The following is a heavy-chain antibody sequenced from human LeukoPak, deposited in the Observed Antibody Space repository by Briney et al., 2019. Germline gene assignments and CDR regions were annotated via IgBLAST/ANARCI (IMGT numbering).Heavy chain of an antibody. J-gene: IGHJ4*02. CDR3: ARHASYFYSSPYAD. CDR1: GGSISNTTYY. CDR2: IYYTGNT. Sequence: SETLSLTCTGSGGSISNTTYYWGWIRQPPGKGLEWIGYIYYTGNTNYNPSLKSRVTLSLDTSQNQFSLRLNSVTATDPAVYYCARHASYFYSSPYADWGQGTLVTVSS. D-gene: IGHD3-22*01. V-gene: IGHV4-61*05.